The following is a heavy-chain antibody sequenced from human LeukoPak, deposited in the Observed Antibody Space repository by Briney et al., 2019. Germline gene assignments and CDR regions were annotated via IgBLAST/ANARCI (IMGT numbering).Heavy chain of an antibody. J-gene: IGHJ5*02. V-gene: IGHV3-30*04. CDR1: GFTFNNYA. CDR3: ARDGSGWYPRDWFDP. D-gene: IGHD6-19*01. Sequence: GGSLRLSCAASGFTFNNYAMHWVRQAPGKGLEWVAVISYDGSNKYYAESVKGRFTISRDNSKNTLYLQMNSLRAEDTAVYYCARDGSGWYPRDWFDPWGQGTLVTVSS. CDR2: ISYDGSNK.